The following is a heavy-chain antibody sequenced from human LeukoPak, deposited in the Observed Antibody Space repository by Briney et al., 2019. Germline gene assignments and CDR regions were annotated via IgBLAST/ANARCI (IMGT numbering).Heavy chain of an antibody. CDR1: GYTFTSYG. J-gene: IGHJ3*02. CDR3: ARDYAGATIGEDAFDI. CDR2: ISAYNGNT. Sequence: ASVKVSCKASGYTFTSYGISWVRQAPGQGLEWMGWISAYNGNTHYAQKLQGRVAMTRDTATSTAYMELRSLRSDDTAVYYCARDYAGATIGEDAFDIWGQGTMVTVSS. V-gene: IGHV1-18*01. D-gene: IGHD1-26*01.